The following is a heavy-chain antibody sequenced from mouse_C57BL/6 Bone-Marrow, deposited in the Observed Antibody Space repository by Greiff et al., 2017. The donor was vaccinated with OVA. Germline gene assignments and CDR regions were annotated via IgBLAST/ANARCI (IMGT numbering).Heavy chain of an antibody. V-gene: IGHV14-2*01. D-gene: IGHD2-3*01. CDR3: ARFYDGYLEYFDY. CDR2: IDPEDGET. J-gene: IGHJ2*01. Sequence: EVQLQQSGAELVKPGASVKLSCTASGYTFTDYYMHWVKQRPEQGLEWIGRIDPEDGETKYAQKFKDKATMTADKSSNTAYLQLSSLTSEDSAVYYYARFYDGYLEYFDYWGQGTTLTVSS. CDR1: GYTFTDYY.